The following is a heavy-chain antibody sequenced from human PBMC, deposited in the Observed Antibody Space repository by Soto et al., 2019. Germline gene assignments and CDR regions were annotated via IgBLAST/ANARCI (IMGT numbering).Heavy chain of an antibody. CDR2: IIPIFGTA. Sequence: QVQLVQSGAEVKKPGSSVKVSCKASGGTFSSYAISWVRQAPGQGLEWMGGIIPIFGTANYAQKFQGRVTITADESTSTAYMELSSLRSEDTAVYYCARKCPTTGTTVYCMDVWGQGTTVTVSS. CDR1: GGTFSSYA. D-gene: IGHD1-1*01. CDR3: ARKCPTTGTTVYCMDV. V-gene: IGHV1-69*01. J-gene: IGHJ6*02.